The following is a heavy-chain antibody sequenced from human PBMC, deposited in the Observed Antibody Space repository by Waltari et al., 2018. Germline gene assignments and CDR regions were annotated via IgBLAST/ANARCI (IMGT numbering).Heavy chain of an antibody. Sequence: EVQLGESGGGLVKPGGSLRHSCTASGFCSTTDCRIWVRQGPWKGLEWVSSINSNGDYKFYADSVAGRFIISRDTATNSLFLQMTSLRAEDTAVYYCARGDTVTTRFFDPWGQGTLVTVSS. D-gene: IGHD4-17*01. J-gene: IGHJ5*02. CDR1: GFCSTTDC. V-gene: IGHV3-21*01. CDR2: INSNGDYK. CDR3: ARGDTVTTRFFDP.